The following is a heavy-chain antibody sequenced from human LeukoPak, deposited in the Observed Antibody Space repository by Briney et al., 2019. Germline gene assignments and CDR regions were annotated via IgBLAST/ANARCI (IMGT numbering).Heavy chain of an antibody. CDR2: INPNSGGT. J-gene: IGHJ3*02. CDR3: ARDAGGSKRDAFDI. V-gene: IGHV1-2*02. Sequence: ASVKVSCKASGYTFTGYYMHWVRQAPGQGLEWMGWINPNSGGTNYAQKFQGRVTMTRDTSISTAYMELSRLRSDDTAVYYCARDAGGSKRDAFDIWGQGTMVTVSS. CDR1: GYTFTGYY. D-gene: IGHD3-10*01.